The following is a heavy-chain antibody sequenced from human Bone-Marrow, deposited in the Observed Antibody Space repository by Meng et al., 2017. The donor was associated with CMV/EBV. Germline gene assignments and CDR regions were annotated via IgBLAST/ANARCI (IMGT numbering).Heavy chain of an antibody. Sequence: GESLKISCAASGFTFSSYAMHWVRQAPGKGLEWVAVISYDGSNKYYADSVKGRFTISRDNSKNTLYLQMNSLRAEDTAVYYCASDRSWYEFPFDDWGPGNLVHGAS. CDR2: ISYDGSNK. CDR3: ASDRSWYEFPFDD. J-gene: IGHJ4*01. CDR1: GFTFSSYA. V-gene: IGHV3-30*04. D-gene: IGHD6-13*01.